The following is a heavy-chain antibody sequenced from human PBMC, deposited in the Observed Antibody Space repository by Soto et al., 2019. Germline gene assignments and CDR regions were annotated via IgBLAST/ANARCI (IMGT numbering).Heavy chain of an antibody. CDR1: GCSISSYY. Sequence: PSETLSLTCTFSGCSISSYYWSWIRQPPGKGLEWIGYIYYSGSTNYNPSLKSRVTISVDTSKNQFSLKLSSVTAADTAVYYCARLEQQEAFDYWGQGTLVTV. V-gene: IGHV4-59*08. D-gene: IGHD6-13*01. CDR2: IYYSGST. CDR3: ARLEQQEAFDY. J-gene: IGHJ4*02.